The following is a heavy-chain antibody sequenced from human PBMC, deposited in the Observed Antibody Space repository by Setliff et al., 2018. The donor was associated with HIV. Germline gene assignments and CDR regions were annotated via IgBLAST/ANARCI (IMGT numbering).Heavy chain of an antibody. D-gene: IGHD6-13*01. CDR1: GFTFSSYG. Sequence: GGSLRLSCAASGFTFSSYGMHWVRQAPGKGLEWVAVIWYDGSNKYYADSVKGRFTISRDNSKNTLYLQMNSLRAEDTAVYYCATSSSSWYGDAFDIWGQGTMVTVSS. CDR3: ATSSSSWYGDAFDI. V-gene: IGHV3-33*03. J-gene: IGHJ3*02. CDR2: IWYDGSNK.